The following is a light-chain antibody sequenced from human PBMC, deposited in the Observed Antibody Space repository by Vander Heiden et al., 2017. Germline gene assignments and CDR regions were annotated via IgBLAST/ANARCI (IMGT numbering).Light chain of an antibody. V-gene: IGLV1-40*01. CDR3: QSYDNSLCGSV. Sequence: APGQRVTISCTGSSSNIGAGYDVHWYQQLPVIAPKLLIYDNIRPPSSVPARFSASKAGTSASLAITGHQADDDADYYCQSYDNSLCGSVFGGGTKLTVL. J-gene: IGLJ3*02. CDR2: DNI. CDR1: SSNIGAGYD.